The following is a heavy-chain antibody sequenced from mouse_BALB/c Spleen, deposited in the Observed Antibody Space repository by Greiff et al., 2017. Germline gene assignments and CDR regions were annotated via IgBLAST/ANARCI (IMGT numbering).Heavy chain of an antibody. Sequence: EVQVVESGGGLVKPGGSLKLSCAASGFTFSSYAMSWVRQTPEKRLEWVASISSGGSTYYPDSVKGRFTISRDNARNILYLQMSSLRSEDTAMYYCARGGYYGSRYAMDYWGQGTSVTVSS. CDR2: ISSGGST. D-gene: IGHD1-1*01. CDR3: ARGGYYGSRYAMDY. CDR1: GFTFSSYA. J-gene: IGHJ4*01. V-gene: IGHV5-6-5*01.